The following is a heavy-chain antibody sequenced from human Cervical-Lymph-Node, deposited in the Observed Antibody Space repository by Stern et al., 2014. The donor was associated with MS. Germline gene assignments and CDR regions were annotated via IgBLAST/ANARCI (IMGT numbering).Heavy chain of an antibody. CDR2: IYPGDSDT. D-gene: IGHD5-24*01. V-gene: IGHV5-51*03. CDR3: ATHDGRPD. Sequence: MQLVQSGAEVKKTGESLKISCKGSGHSFSSSWIGWVRQLPGKGLEWMGIIYPGDSDTRYSPSFQGQVTISADKSISPTYLQWSSLKASDTAIYYCATHDGRPDWGQGTLVTVSS. J-gene: IGHJ4*02. CDR1: GHSFSSSW.